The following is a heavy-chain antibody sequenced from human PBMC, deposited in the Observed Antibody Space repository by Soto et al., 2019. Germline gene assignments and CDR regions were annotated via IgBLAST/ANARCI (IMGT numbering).Heavy chain of an antibody. CDR2: INAGNGNT. J-gene: IGHJ6*02. Sequence: GASVKVSCKASGYTFTSYAMHWVRQAPGQRLEWMGWINAGNGNTKYSQKFQGRVTITADESTSTAYMELSSLRSEDTAVYYCARERRYSSGWSHYYYGMDVGGQGTTVTVSS. D-gene: IGHD6-19*01. CDR3: ARERRYSSGWSHYYYGMDV. V-gene: IGHV1-3*01. CDR1: GYTFTSYA.